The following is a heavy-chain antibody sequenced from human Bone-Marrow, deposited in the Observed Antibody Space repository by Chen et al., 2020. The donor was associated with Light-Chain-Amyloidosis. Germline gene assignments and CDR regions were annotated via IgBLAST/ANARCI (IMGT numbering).Heavy chain of an antibody. V-gene: IGHV3-21*01. Sequence: EVQLVESGGGLVKPGGSLRLSCAASGFTFSDYSMNWVCQAPGKGLEWVSSISGDSNDIYYADSVKGRLTISRDNAKNSVYLQMNSLRTEDTAVYYCAREPTTDPLYYYGMDVWGQGSTVTVSS. CDR2: ISGDSNDI. CDR1: GFTFSDYS. D-gene: IGHD1-1*01. CDR3: AREPTTDPLYYYGMDV. J-gene: IGHJ6*02.